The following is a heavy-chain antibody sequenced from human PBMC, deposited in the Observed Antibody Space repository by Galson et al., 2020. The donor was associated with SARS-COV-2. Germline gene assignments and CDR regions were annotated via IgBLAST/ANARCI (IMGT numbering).Heavy chain of an antibody. J-gene: IGHJ3*02. CDR3: ARGNGITIFGVVILGAFAI. CDR2: IYYSGST. D-gene: IGHD3-3*01. V-gene: IGHV4-31*03. Sequence: SETLSLTCTVSGGSISSGGYYWSWIRQHPGKGLEWIGYIYYSGSTYYNPSLKSRVTISVDTSKNQFSLKLSSVTAADTAVYYCARGNGITIFGVVILGAFAIWGQGTMVTVSS. CDR1: GGSISSGGYY.